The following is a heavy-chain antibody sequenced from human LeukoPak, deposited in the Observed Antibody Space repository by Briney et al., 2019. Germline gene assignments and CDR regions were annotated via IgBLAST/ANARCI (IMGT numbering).Heavy chain of an antibody. CDR3: TREGLGGELLGVYYFDY. V-gene: IGHV3-49*04. J-gene: IGHJ4*02. CDR1: GFTFGDYA. D-gene: IGHD1-26*01. CDR2: IRSKAYGGTT. Sequence: GGSLRLSCTASGFTFGDYAMSWVRQAPGKGLEWVGFIRSKAYGGTTEYAASVKGRFTISRDDSKSIAYLQMNSLKTEDTAVYYCTREGLGGELLGVYYFDYWGQGTLVTVSS.